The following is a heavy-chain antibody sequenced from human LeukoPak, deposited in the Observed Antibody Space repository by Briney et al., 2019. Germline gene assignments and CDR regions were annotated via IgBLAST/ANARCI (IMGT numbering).Heavy chain of an antibody. D-gene: IGHD2-21*02. CDR3: ARDADYYFDY. CDR2: ISYDGSDK. V-gene: IGHV3-30*04. J-gene: IGHJ4*02. CDR1: GFTFSSYA. Sequence: GGSLRLSCAASGFTFSSYAMHWVRQAPGKGLEWVAVISYDGSDKYYADSVKGRFTISRDNAKNSLYLQMSSLRAEDTAVYYCARDADYYFDYWGQGTLVTVSS.